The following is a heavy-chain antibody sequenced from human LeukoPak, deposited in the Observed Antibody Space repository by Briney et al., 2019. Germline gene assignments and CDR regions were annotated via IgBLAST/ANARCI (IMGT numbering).Heavy chain of an antibody. CDR2: VDPEDGET. CDR3: ATVGTQLELWAFDI. V-gene: IGHV1-69-2*01. J-gene: IGHJ3*02. CDR1: GYTFTDYY. Sequence: ASVKVSCKASGYTFTDYYMHWVQQAPGKGLEWMGRVDPEDGETIYAEKFQGRVTITADTSTDTAYMELSSLRSEDTAVYYCATVGTQLELWAFDIWAQGTMVTVSS. D-gene: IGHD1-1*01.